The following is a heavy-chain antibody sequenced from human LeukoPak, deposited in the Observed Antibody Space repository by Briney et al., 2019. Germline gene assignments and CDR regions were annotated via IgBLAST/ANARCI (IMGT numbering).Heavy chain of an antibody. J-gene: IGHJ3*01. D-gene: IGHD3-22*01. V-gene: IGHV4-59*01. CDR1: GGSISSYY. CDR3: AIDLDDSSGYYPGYGSFDV. CDR2: LYFRGST. Sequence: YPSETLSLTCTVSGGSISSYYWSWLRQPPGEGLEWIGYLYFRGSTIYNPALKSRVTISLDTSKEHLSLKLSSVTAADTAVYYCAIDLDDSSGYYPGYGSFDVGSQGTMVTVSS.